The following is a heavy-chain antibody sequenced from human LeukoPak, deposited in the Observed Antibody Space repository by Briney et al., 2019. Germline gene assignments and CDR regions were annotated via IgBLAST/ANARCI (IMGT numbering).Heavy chain of an antibody. V-gene: IGHV1-69*04. D-gene: IGHD3-9*01. CDR1: GGTFSSYA. CDR2: IIPILGIA. Sequence: GSSVKVSCKASGGTFSSYAISWVRQAPGQGLEWMGRIIPILGIANYAQKFQGRVTITADKSTSTAYMELSSLRSGDTAVYYCARVTILTGYHFDYWGQGTLVTVSS. J-gene: IGHJ4*02. CDR3: ARVTILTGYHFDY.